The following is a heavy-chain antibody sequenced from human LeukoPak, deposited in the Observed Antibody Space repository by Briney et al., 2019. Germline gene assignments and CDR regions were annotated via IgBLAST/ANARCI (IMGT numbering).Heavy chain of an antibody. CDR1: GYTFTDYH. J-gene: IGHJ4*02. Sequence: ASVKVSCKASGYTFTDYHIHWVRQAPGQGLEWMGWINPNTGGTTGRVTMTRDTSITTSYMELSSLLSDDTALYYCARGGHGHTQNDYWGQGTLVTVSS. CDR2: INPNTGGT. V-gene: IGHV1-2*02. D-gene: IGHD5-24*01. CDR3: ARGGHGHTQNDY.